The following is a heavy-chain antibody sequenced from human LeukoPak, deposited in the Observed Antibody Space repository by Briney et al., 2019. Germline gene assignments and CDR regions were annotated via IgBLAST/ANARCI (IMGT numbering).Heavy chain of an antibody. CDR2: IYHSGST. D-gene: IGHD2-21*02. V-gene: IGHV4-4*09. CDR1: GGSISSYY. CDR3: ATLTAVVTAYYFDY. J-gene: IGHJ4*02. Sequence: PSETLSLTCTVSGGSISSYYWSWIRQPAGKGLEWIGYIYHSGSTDYNPSLKNRVTISVDTSKSQFSLKLTSVTAADTAVYYCATLTAVVTAYYFDYWGQGTLVTVSS.